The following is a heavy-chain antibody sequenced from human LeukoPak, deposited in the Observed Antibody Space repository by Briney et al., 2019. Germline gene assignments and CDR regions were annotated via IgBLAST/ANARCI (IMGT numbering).Heavy chain of an antibody. CDR3: VKDRWQSLPYYFDY. V-gene: IGHV3-66*01. Sequence: TGGSLRLSCAASGFTVSSNYMSWVRQAPGKGLEWVSVIYSGGSTYYADSVKGRFTISRDNSKNTLYLHMSSLKPEDTAVFYCVKDRWQSLPYYFDYWGQGTLVTVSS. CDR2: IYSGGST. CDR1: GFTVSSNY. D-gene: IGHD6-13*01. J-gene: IGHJ4*02.